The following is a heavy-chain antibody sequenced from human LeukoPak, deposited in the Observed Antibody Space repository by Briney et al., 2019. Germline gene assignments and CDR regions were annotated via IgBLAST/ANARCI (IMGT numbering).Heavy chain of an antibody. D-gene: IGHD3-9*01. V-gene: IGHV3-48*02. CDR3: ARDYDWAFDF. CDR1: GFPFSSHV. J-gene: IGHJ4*02. CDR2: INHNGEAI. Sequence: GGPLRLSCAASGFPFSSHVLSWVRQAPGKGLEWIAYINHNGEAIYYPDFVKGRFIISRDNAKNSLFLQMNDLRDEDTAVYYCARDYDWAFDFWGQGTRVTVSS.